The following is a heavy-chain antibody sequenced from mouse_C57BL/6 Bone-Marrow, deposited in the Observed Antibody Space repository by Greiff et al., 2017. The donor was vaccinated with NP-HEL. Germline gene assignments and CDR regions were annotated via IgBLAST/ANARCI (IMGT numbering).Heavy chain of an antibody. Sequence: QVQLQQSGAELARPGASVKLSCKASGYTFTSYGISWVKQRTGQGLEWIGEIYPRSGNTYYNEKFTGKATLTADKSSSTAYMELRSLTSEDSAVYFCAREGIYYDYAWFAYWGQGTLVTVSA. CDR2: IYPRSGNT. D-gene: IGHD2-4*01. CDR1: GYTFTSYG. CDR3: AREGIYYDYAWFAY. J-gene: IGHJ3*01. V-gene: IGHV1-81*01.